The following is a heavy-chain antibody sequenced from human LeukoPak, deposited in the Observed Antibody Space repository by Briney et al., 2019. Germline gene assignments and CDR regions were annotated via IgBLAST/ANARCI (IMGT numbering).Heavy chain of an antibody. CDR3: VREEQQLAGSLDY. CDR2: IYSGGST. CDR1: GFTVSSTY. Sequence: GGSLRLSCAASGFTVSSTYMSWVRQAPGKGLEWVSVIYSGGSTYYADSVKGRFTISRDNSKNTLYLQVNSLRAEDTAVYYCVREEQQLAGSLDYWGQGTLVTVSS. J-gene: IGHJ4*02. D-gene: IGHD6-13*01. V-gene: IGHV3-53*01.